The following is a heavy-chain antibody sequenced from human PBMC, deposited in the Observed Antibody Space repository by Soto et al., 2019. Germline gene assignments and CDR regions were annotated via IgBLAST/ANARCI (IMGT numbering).Heavy chain of an antibody. CDR1: GGFISRGGYY. CDR2: IYYSGST. V-gene: IGHV4-31*03. Sequence: SETLSLPCTVSGGFISRGGYYWSRLRQDPGKGLEWIGYIYYSGSTYYNPSLKSRVTISVDTSKNQFSLKLSSVTAADTAVYYCAKGSQYDILTAHHAFDAWAQGTLVTVSS. D-gene: IGHD3-9*01. J-gene: IGHJ5*02. CDR3: AKGSQYDILTAHHAFDA.